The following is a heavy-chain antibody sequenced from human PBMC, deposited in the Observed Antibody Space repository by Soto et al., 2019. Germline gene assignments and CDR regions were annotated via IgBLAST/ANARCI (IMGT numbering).Heavy chain of an antibody. CDR1: GFTFGSHT. CDR3: VKEVEGFDY. V-gene: IGHV3-21*01. Sequence: GGXLRLSCAASGFTFGSHTMNWVRQAPGKGLEWVSSITSSSRDVFYADSVKGRFTISRDNAKNSLYLQMNSLRAEDTAVYYCVKEVEGFDYWGQGTLVTVSS. J-gene: IGHJ4*02. D-gene: IGHD1-1*01. CDR2: ITSSSRDV.